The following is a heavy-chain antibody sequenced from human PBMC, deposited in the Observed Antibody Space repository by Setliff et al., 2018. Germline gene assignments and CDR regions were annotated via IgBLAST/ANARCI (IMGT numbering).Heavy chain of an antibody. CDR1: GYTFTGYY. J-gene: IGHJ4*02. D-gene: IGHD6-13*01. CDR2: INPNSGGT. V-gene: IGHV1-2*02. Sequence: ASVKVSCKASGYTFTGYYMHWVRQAPGQGLEWMGWINPNSGGTNYAQKFQGRVTMTRDTSISTVYMELSSLRSEDTAVYYCARRSSSGNGFDYWGQGTQVTVSS. CDR3: ARRSSSGNGFDY.